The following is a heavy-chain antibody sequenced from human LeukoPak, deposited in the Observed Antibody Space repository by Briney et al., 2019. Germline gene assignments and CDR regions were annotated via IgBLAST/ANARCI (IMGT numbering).Heavy chain of an antibody. D-gene: IGHD4-23*01. CDR3: ARDGGLGTRQNDAFDI. CDR1: GGTFSNYA. V-gene: IGHV1-69*06. J-gene: IGHJ3*02. CDR2: IIPIFGTA. Sequence: ASVKVSCKASGGTFSNYAISWVRQAPGQGLEWMGGIIPIFGTANYAQKFQGRVTITADKSTSTAYMELSSLRSEDTAVYYCARDGGLGTRQNDAFDIWGQGTMVTVSS.